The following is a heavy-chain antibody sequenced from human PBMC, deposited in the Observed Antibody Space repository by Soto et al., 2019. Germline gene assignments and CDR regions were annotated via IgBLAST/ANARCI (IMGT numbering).Heavy chain of an antibody. V-gene: IGHV6-1*01. Sequence: KQSQTLSLTCAISGDSVSSNSAAWNWIRQSPSRGLEWLGRTYYRSKWYNDYAVSVKSRITINPDTSKNQFSLQLNSVTPEDTAVYYCARDQGIAVAGTLYATRVFDYWGQGTLVTVSS. J-gene: IGHJ4*02. CDR1: GDSVSSNSAA. CDR2: TYYRSKWYN. D-gene: IGHD6-19*01. CDR3: ARDQGIAVAGTLYATRVFDY.